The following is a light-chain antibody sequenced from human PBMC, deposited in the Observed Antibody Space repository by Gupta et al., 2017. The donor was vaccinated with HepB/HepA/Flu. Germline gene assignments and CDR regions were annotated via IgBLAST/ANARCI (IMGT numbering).Light chain of an antibody. CDR3: MNWPSNAGV. CDR2: YYSDADK. Sequence: QPVLTQPPSSSASPGESARLTCTLPSDINVGSYNIYWYQQKPGSPPRYLMYYYSDADKGQGSGVTSRLAGYKDAYANNGTLLISGLQSEEDADDYCMNWPSNAGVFGGGTKLTVL. J-gene: IGLJ3*02. V-gene: IGLV5-37*01. CDR1: SDINVGSYN.